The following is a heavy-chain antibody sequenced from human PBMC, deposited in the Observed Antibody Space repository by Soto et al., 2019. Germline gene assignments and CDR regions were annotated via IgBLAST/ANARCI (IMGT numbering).Heavy chain of an antibody. J-gene: IGHJ5*02. CDR1: GGSISSGGYY. CDR2: IYYSGST. CDR3: ARGLKGGSSGWYVPGGPAFSRLERFDP. D-gene: IGHD6-13*01. Sequence: QVQLQESGPGLVKPSQTLSLTCTVSGGSISSGGYYWSWIRQHPGKGLEWIGYIYYSGSTYYNPSLKRRGTVPVDTSNIQFTMKLSSVSAADTAVYYCARGLKGGSSGWYVPGGPAFSRLERFDPWGKGTLVTVSS. V-gene: IGHV4-31*03.